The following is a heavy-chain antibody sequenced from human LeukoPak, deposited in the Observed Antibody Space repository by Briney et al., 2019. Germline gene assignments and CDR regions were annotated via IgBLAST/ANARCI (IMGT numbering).Heavy chain of an antibody. CDR2: IRYNGINK. J-gene: IGHJ6*04. CDR1: GFTFSSYG. D-gene: IGHD3-10*02. V-gene: IGHV3-30*02. CDR3: AELGITMIGGV. Sequence: PGGSPRLSCAASGFTFSSYGMHWVRQAPGKGLEWVAFIRYNGINKNYADSVKGRFTISRDNSKNSLYLQMNSLRAEDTAVYYCAELGITMIGGVWGKGTTVTISS.